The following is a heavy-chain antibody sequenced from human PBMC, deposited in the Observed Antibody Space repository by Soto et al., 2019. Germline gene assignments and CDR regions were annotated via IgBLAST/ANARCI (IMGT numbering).Heavy chain of an antibody. CDR1: SGSISSSNW. V-gene: IGHV4-4*02. J-gene: IGHJ3*02. Sequence: SETLSLTCAVSSGSISSSNWWSWVRQPPGKGLEWIGEIYHSGSTNYNPSLKSRVTISVDKSKNQFSLKLSSVTAADTAVYYCARDFRGTRETGTHPRAAFDIWGQGTMVTVSS. D-gene: IGHD1-1*01. CDR3: ARDFRGTRETGTHPRAAFDI. CDR2: IYHSGST.